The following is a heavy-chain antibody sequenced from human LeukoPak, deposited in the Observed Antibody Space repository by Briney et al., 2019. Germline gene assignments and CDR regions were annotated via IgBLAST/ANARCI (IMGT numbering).Heavy chain of an antibody. CDR1: GGSISSYY. Sequence: PSETLSLTCTVSGGSISSYYWSWIRQPPGKGLEWIGYIYYSGSTNYNPSLKSRVTISVDTSKNQFSLKLSSVTAADTAVYYCARSPPEGYDFWSGYYPYFDYWGQGTLVTVSS. CDR2: IYYSGST. CDR3: ARSPPEGYDFWSGYYPYFDY. D-gene: IGHD3-3*01. V-gene: IGHV4-59*08. J-gene: IGHJ4*02.